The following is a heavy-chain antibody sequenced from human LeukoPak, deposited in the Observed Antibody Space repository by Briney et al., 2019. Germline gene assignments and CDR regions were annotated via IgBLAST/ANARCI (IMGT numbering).Heavy chain of an antibody. CDR2: ISSSGSTI. D-gene: IGHD6-13*01. CDR1: GFTFSSYE. V-gene: IGHV3-48*03. Sequence: GGSLRLSCAASGFTFSSYEMNWVRQAPGKGLEWVSYISSSGSTIYYADSVKGRFTISRDNAKNSLYLQMNSLRAEDTALYYCAKDTSSSWYGTNDYWGQGILVTVSS. CDR3: AKDTSSSWYGTNDY. J-gene: IGHJ4*02.